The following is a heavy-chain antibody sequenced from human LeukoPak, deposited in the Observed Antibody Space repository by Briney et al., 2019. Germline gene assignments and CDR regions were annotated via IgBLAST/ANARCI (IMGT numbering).Heavy chain of an antibody. CDR1: GGSISTHY. J-gene: IGHJ4*02. V-gene: IGHV4-59*11. CDR3: ARRIAAPTYFDY. Sequence: ASETLSLTCTVSGGSISTHYWSWIRQPPGKGLEWIGYIYYSGSTNYNPSLKSRVTISVDMSKNQFSLKLTSVTAADSAVYYCARRIAAPTYFDYWGQGTLVTVSS. CDR2: IYYSGST. D-gene: IGHD6-13*01.